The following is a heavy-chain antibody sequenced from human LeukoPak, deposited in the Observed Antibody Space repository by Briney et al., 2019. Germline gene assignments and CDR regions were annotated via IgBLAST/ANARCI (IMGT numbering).Heavy chain of an antibody. CDR1: GGSISSSSYY. J-gene: IGHJ4*02. CDR2: IYYSGST. D-gene: IGHD3-3*01. CDR3: AREFWANRDFWSGYRTYYFDY. Sequence: SETLSLTCTVSGGSISSSSYYWGWIRQPPGKGLEWIGSIYYSGSTYYNPSLKSRVTISVDTSKNQFSLKLSSVTAADTAVYYCAREFWANRDFWSGYRTYYFDYWGQGTLVTVSS. V-gene: IGHV4-39*07.